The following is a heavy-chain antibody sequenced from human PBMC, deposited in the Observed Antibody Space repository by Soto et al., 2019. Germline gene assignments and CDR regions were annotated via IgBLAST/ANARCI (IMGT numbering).Heavy chain of an antibody. V-gene: IGHV3-23*01. CDR2: VGGSDTDK. CDR3: AKDATAVNGVWDPFDM. D-gene: IGHD2-8*01. Sequence: LRLSCAASGFTVSAYAMSWGRQAPGKGLQWVSGVGGSDTDKHYADSVRGRFTVSGDNSKNTLYLQMNSLRVDDTAVYYCAKDATAVNGVWDPFDMWGQGTEVTVSS. CDR1: GFTVSAYA. J-gene: IGHJ3*02.